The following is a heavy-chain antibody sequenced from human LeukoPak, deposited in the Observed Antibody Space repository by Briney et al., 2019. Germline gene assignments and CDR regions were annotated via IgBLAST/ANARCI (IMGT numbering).Heavy chain of an antibody. J-gene: IGHJ4*02. Sequence: GGSLRLSCAASGFTFSSYGMHWVRQAPGKGLEWVAVISYDGSNKYYADSVKGRFTISRDNSKNTLYPQMNSLRAEDTAVYYCACSVFDYWGQGTLVTVSS. CDR1: GFTFSSYG. CDR2: ISYDGSNK. D-gene: IGHD2-15*01. V-gene: IGHV3-30*03. CDR3: ACSVFDY.